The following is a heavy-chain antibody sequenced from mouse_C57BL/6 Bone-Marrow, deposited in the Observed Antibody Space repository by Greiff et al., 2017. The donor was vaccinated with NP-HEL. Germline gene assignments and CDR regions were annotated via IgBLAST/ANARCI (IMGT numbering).Heavy chain of an antibody. D-gene: IGHD1-1*01. Sequence: EVQLQQSGPELVKPGASVKISCKASGYSFTGYYMNWVKQSPEKSLEWIGEINPSTGGTTYNQKFKAKATLTVDKSSSTAYMQLKSLTSEDSAVYYCARRDNYYGSSYDYWGQGTTLTVSS. V-gene: IGHV1-42*01. CDR2: INPSTGGT. CDR3: ARRDNYYGSSYDY. CDR1: GYSFTGYY. J-gene: IGHJ2*01.